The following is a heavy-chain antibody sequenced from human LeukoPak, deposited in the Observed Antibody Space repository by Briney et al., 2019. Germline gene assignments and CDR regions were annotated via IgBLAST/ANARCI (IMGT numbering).Heavy chain of an antibody. CDR3: ARDLACSSTSCYGAFDY. Sequence: GGSLRLSCAASGFTFSSYAMHWVRQAPGKGLEWVAVISYDGSNKYYADSVKGRFTISRDNSKNTLYLQMNSLRAEDTAVYYCARDLACSSTSCYGAFDYWGQGTLVTVSS. CDR2: ISYDGSNK. CDR1: GFTFSSYA. D-gene: IGHD2-2*01. V-gene: IGHV3-30-3*01. J-gene: IGHJ4*02.